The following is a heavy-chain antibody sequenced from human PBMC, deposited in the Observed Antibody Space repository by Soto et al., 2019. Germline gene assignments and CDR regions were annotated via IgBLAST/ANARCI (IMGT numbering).Heavy chain of an antibody. CDR3: PRDNYGDILVY. J-gene: IGHJ4*02. V-gene: IGHV4-31*03. CDR1: CGYILTGGHY. CDR2: IFFSGNT. Sequence: TQSHTCTVSCGYILTGGHYSPWLRQHPGKGLEWIGKIFFSGNTHYNPALKSRLTFSVDTAKNQFSLRLTSVTAADTATYYRPRDNYGDILVYCGPRSLVPFL. D-gene: IGHD4-17*01.